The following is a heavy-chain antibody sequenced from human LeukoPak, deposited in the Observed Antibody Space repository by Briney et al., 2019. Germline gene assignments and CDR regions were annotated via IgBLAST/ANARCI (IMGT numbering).Heavy chain of an antibody. V-gene: IGHV3-23*01. CDR3: AKGGTDSCYTGNAY. Sequence: GGSLRLSCAASGFTFSSYAMSWVRQAPGKGLEWVSSICVSDGSTYYADSVKGRFLISRDNSKDTLYLQMNRLRAEDTARYYCAKGGTDSCYTGNAYWGQGALVTVPS. CDR2: ICVSDGST. CDR1: GFTFSSYA. J-gene: IGHJ4*02. D-gene: IGHD2-15*01.